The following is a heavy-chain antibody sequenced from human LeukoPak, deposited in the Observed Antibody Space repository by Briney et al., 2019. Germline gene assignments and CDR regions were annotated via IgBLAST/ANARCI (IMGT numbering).Heavy chain of an antibody. J-gene: IGHJ3*02. CDR1: GFTFSSYS. Sequence: GGSLRLSCAASGFTFSSYSMNWVRQAPGKGLEWVSYISSSSSTIYYADSVKGRFTISRDNAKNSLYLQMNSLRAEDTAVYYCARVNSGYCSSTSCDDAFDIWGQGTMVTVSS. V-gene: IGHV3-48*04. CDR3: ARVNSGYCSSTSCDDAFDI. D-gene: IGHD2-2*01. CDR2: ISSSSSTI.